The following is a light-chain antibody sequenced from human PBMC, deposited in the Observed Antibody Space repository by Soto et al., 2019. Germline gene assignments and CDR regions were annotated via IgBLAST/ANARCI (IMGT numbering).Light chain of an antibody. J-gene: IGKJ1*01. V-gene: IGKV1-5*01. Sequence: DIQMPQFPSTVTAYLVDSVTITCRASQSITTWLAWYQQRPGKAPKLLIYDVSSLQSGVPSRFSGSGSGTEFTLTISSLQPDDFATYYCQHYKMYSPWTFGQGTKVDIK. CDR2: DVS. CDR3: QHYKMYSPWT. CDR1: QSITTW.